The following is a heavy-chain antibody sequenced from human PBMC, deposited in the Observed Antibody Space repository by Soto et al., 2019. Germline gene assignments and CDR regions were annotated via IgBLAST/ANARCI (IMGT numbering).Heavy chain of an antibody. Sequence: SETLSLTCIVSGGSISGYYWSWIRQPPLKGLEWIGNIYYSGTTNYNPSLKSRVTISLDTSKNQFSLKLNSVTASDTAVYYCARQAYTSVAIAADYWGQGTLVTVSS. CDR1: GGSISGYY. D-gene: IGHD5-12*01. V-gene: IGHV4-59*08. CDR3: ARQAYTSVAIAADY. J-gene: IGHJ4*02. CDR2: IYYSGTT.